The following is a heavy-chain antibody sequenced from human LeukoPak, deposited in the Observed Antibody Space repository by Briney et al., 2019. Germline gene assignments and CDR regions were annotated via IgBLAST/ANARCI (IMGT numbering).Heavy chain of an antibody. CDR3: ARGDGPTGPDY. CDR2: INHSGST. D-gene: IGHD1-14*01. CDR1: GFTFSSFG. Sequence: GSLRLSCAASGFTFSSFGMHWIRQPPGKGLEWIGEINHSGSTNYNPSLKSRVTISVDTSKNQFSLKLSSVTAADTAVYYCARGDGPTGPDYWGQGTLVTVSS. V-gene: IGHV4-34*01. J-gene: IGHJ4*02.